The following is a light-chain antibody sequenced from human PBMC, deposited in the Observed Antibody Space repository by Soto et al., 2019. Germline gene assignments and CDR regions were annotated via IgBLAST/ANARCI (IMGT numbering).Light chain of an antibody. CDR3: QQYYNLF. V-gene: IGKV1-33*01. CDR1: QDISNY. Sequence: DIQMTQSPSSLSASVGDRVTITCQASQDISNYLNWYQQKPGKAPKLLIYDASNLETGVPSRVCGSLSGTKFAFTISSLKPEDIAEDYGQQYYNLFLGPGTKVDIK. J-gene: IGKJ3*01. CDR2: DAS.